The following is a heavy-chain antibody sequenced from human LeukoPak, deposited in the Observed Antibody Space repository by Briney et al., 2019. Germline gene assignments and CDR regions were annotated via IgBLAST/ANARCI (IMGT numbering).Heavy chain of an antibody. CDR2: INPNSGDT. V-gene: IGHV1-2*02. CDR3: ARYFYDSSGSSSDAFDI. CDR1: GYTFTVYY. D-gene: IGHD3-22*01. J-gene: IGHJ3*02. Sequence: ASVTVSCKASGYTFTVYYMHWVRQAPGQGLEWMGWINPNSGDTNYAQRFQGRVTMTRDTSMSTAYMELSRLRSDDSAVYYCARYFYDSSGSSSDAFDIWGQGTMVTVSS.